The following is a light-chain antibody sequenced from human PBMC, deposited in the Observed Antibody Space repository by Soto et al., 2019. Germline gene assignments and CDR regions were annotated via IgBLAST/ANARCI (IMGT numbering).Light chain of an antibody. Sequence: DIQMTQSPSTLSASVGDRVTITCRASQSISSWLAWYQQKSGQPPKLLIYWASTREFGVPDRFSGSGSGTDFTLTISSLQAEDVAVYYCQQYYSTPRTFGRGTKVDIK. CDR1: QSISSW. J-gene: IGKJ1*01. CDR2: WAS. V-gene: IGKV4-1*01. CDR3: QQYYSTPRT.